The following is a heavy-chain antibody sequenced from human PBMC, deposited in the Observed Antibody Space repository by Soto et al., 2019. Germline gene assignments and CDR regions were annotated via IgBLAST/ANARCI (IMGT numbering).Heavy chain of an antibody. CDR3: ARNSNYYDSSGYFNWFDP. D-gene: IGHD3-22*01. Sequence: QVQLVQSGAEVKKPGASVKVSCXAXXYTFTSYGISWVRQAPGQGLEWMGWISAYNGNTNYAQKLQGRVTMTTDTSTSTAYMELRSLRSDDTAVYYCARNSNYYDSSGYFNWFDPWGQGTLVTVSS. CDR1: XYTFTSYG. CDR2: ISAYNGNT. V-gene: IGHV1-18*01. J-gene: IGHJ5*02.